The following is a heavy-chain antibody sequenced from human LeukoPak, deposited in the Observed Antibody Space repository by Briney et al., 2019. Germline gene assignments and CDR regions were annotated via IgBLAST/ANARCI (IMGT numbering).Heavy chain of an antibody. CDR3: ASQHWNDILTGYYPFDY. CDR2: IYYSGST. Sequence: KSSETLSLTCTVSGGSISSSSYYWSWIRQPPGRGLEWIGYIYYSGSTNYNPSLKSRVTISVDTSKNQFSLKLSSVTAADTAVYYCASQHWNDILTGYYPFDYWGQGTLVTVSS. V-gene: IGHV4-61*01. D-gene: IGHD3-9*01. CDR1: GGSISSSSYY. J-gene: IGHJ4*02.